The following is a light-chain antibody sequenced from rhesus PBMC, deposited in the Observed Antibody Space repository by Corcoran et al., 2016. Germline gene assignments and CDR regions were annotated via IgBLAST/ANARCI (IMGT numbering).Light chain of an antibody. J-gene: IGKJ1*01. CDR3: LQYNSDPPT. CDR2: TAS. CDR1: QGIRNH. Sequence: DIQMTQSPSSLSASEGDRVTISCRASQGIRNHLNWYQQKPGKAPKRLIYTASTLESGVPSGFSGSGSRTDFTLTISSLQPEDFATYYCLQYNSDPPTFGQGTKVEIK. V-gene: IGKV1-43*02.